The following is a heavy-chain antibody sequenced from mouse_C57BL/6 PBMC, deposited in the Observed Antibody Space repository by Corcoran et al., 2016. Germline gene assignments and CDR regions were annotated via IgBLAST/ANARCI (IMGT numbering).Heavy chain of an antibody. J-gene: IGHJ1*03. CDR2: IYPRSGNT. Sequence: QVQLQQSGDELARPGASVKLSGKASGDTFTSDGISWVKQRTGQGLEWSGEIYPRSGNTYYNEKFKGKATLTADKSSSTAYMELRILTSEDSAVYFCARSGGNYPYWHFAVWGTGTTVTVSS. D-gene: IGHD2-1*01. CDR3: ARSGGNYPYWHFAV. CDR1: GDTFTSDG. V-gene: IGHV1-81*01.